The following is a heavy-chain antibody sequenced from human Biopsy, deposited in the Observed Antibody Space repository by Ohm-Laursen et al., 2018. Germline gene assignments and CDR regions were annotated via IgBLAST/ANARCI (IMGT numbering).Heavy chain of an antibody. CDR1: GFSVSSYD. J-gene: IGHJ6*02. CDR3: ARDSSRRAREGGMDV. V-gene: IGHV3-21*01. D-gene: IGHD6-6*01. CDR2: ISETSSHI. Sequence: SLRLSCTASGFSVSSYDMNWVHQAPGKGLEWISYISETSSHIYDAGSVRGRFTVARDIAKNSLYLQLNSLRVEDTAVYYCARDSSRRAREGGMDVWGQGTTVTVSS.